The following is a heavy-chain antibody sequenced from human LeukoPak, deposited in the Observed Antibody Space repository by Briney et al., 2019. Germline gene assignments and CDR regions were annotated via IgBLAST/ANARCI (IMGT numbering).Heavy chain of an antibody. Sequence: GASVKVSCKASGYTFTSYAISWVRQAPGQGLEWMGGIIPIFGTANYAQKFQGRVTITADESTSTAYMELSSLRSEDTAVYYCASSSGSYNWFDPWGQGTLVTVSS. J-gene: IGHJ5*02. CDR1: GYTFTSYA. D-gene: IGHD6-19*01. CDR3: ASSSGSYNWFDP. CDR2: IIPIFGTA. V-gene: IGHV1-69*13.